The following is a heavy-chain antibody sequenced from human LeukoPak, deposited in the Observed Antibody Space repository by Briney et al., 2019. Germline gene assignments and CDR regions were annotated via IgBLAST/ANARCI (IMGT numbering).Heavy chain of an antibody. CDR3: ARQTPPDCSGGSCYSDYYYYGMDV. V-gene: IGHV5-51*01. CDR1: GYSFTSYW. D-gene: IGHD2-15*01. CDR2: IYPGDSDT. J-gene: IGHJ6*02. Sequence: GASLQISCKGSGYSFTSYWIGWVRPMPGKGLEWMGIIYPGDSDTRYSPSFQGQVTISADKSISTAYLQWSSLKASDTAMYYCARQTPPDCSGGSCYSDYYYYGMDVWGQGTTVTVSS.